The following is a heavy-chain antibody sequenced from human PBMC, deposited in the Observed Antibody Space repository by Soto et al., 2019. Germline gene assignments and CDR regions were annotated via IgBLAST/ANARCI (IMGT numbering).Heavy chain of an antibody. CDR2: ISGSGGST. D-gene: IGHD4-17*01. Sequence: GGSLRLSCAASGFTFSSYAMSWVRQAPGKGLEWVSAISGSGGSTYYADSVKGRFTISRDNSKNTLYLQMNSLRAEDTAVYYCANNQEYYGDYVSFDYWGQGTLVTVSS. CDR1: GFTFSSYA. CDR3: ANNQEYYGDYVSFDY. J-gene: IGHJ4*02. V-gene: IGHV3-23*01.